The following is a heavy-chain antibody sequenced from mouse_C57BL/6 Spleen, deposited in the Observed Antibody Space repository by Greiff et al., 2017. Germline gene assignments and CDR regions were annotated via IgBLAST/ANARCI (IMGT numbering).Heavy chain of an antibody. CDR1: GYTFTSYW. CDR2: IDPSDSET. J-gene: IGHJ2*01. D-gene: IGHD1-1*01. CDR3: ARKGTTVPFDY. Sequence: QVQLQQPGAELVRPGSSVKLSCKASGYTFTSYWMHWVKQRPIQGLEWIGNIDPSDSETHYNQKFKDKATLTVDKSSSTAYMQLSSLTSEDSAVYYGARKGTTVPFDYWGQGTTLTVSS. V-gene: IGHV1-52*01.